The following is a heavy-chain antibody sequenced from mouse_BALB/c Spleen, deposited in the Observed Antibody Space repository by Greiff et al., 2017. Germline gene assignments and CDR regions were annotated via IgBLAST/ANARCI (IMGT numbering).Heavy chain of an antibody. D-gene: IGHD1-1*01. CDR1: GFTFSSFG. CDR3: ARFHYYGSSYFDY. J-gene: IGHJ2*01. CDR2: ISSGSSTI. V-gene: IGHV5-17*02. Sequence: EVQGVESGGGLVQPGGSRKLSCAASGFTFSSFGMHWVRQAPEKGLEWVAYISSGSSTIYYADTVKGRFTISRDNPKNTLFLQMTSLRSEDTAMYYCARFHYYGSSYFDYWGQGTTLTVSS.